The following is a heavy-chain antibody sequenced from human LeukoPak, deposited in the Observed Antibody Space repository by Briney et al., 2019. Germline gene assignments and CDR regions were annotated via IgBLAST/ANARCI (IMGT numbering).Heavy chain of an antibody. CDR2: MSHSGEE. J-gene: IGHJ4*02. V-gene: IGHV3-13*01. Sequence: GGSLRLSCAASGFTLSSYDMYWVRQTIGKGLEWVSAMSHSGEEFYADSVRGRFTISRDGAENSLFLQLNSLRPGDTALYYCARGRTGWRPAAGIDSWGQGTLVTVSS. CDR1: GFTLSSYD. D-gene: IGHD6-13*01. CDR3: ARGRTGWRPAAGIDS.